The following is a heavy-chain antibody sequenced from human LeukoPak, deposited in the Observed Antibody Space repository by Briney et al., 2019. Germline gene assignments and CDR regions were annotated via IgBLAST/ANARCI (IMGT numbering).Heavy chain of an antibody. V-gene: IGHV3-21*01. CDR2: ISSSSSYI. CDR3: ARDVGYCSGGSCYSWIY. Sequence: GGSLRLSCAASGFTFSSYSMNRVRQAPGKGLEWVSSISSSSSYIYYADSVKGRFTISRDNAKNSLYLQMNSLRAEDTAVYYCARDVGYCSGGSCYSWIYWGQGTLVTVSS. D-gene: IGHD2-15*01. CDR1: GFTFSSYS. J-gene: IGHJ4*02.